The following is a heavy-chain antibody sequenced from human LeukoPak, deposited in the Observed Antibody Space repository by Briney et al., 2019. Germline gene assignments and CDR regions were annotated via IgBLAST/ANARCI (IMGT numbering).Heavy chain of an antibody. Sequence: PGGSLRLSCAASGFTFSSYAMHRVRQAPGKGLEWVSSISSSSSYIYYADSVKGRFTISRDNAKNSLYLQMNSLRAEDTAVYYCARGEITIFGVVITVFDYWGQGTLVTVSS. J-gene: IGHJ4*02. CDR3: ARGEITIFGVVITVFDY. D-gene: IGHD3-3*01. V-gene: IGHV3-21*01. CDR2: ISSSSSYI. CDR1: GFTFSSYA.